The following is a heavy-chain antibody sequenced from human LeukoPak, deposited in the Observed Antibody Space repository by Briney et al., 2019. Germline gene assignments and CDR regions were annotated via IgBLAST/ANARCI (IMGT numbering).Heavy chain of an antibody. CDR3: ARDLRGYFDL. Sequence: SETLSLTCTVSGDSISSNTYYWGWIRQPPGKGLEWIGSVSYSGSTSYTPSLKSRVTMSVDTSKNQLSLKLSSVTAADTAVYYCARDLRGYFDLWGRGTLVTVSS. J-gene: IGHJ2*01. CDR1: GDSISSNTYY. V-gene: IGHV4-39*07. CDR2: VSYSGST.